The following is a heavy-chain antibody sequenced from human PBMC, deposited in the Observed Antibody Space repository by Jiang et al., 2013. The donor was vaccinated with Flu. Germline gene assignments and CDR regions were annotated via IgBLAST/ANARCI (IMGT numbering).Heavy chain of an antibody. CDR1: GVSISSTTYF. D-gene: IGHD2-8*02. J-gene: IGHJ4*02. Sequence: GLVKPSQTLSLTCTVSGVSISSTTYFWGWIRQPPGKGPEWLGNIYYSGSTEYNPSLKSRVAMSEDTSKNQFFLNLRSVTAADTAVYYCARQIPVVSVSRGYFDNWGQGILVTVSS. CDR3: ARQIPVVSVSRGYFDN. V-gene: IGHV4-39*01. CDR2: IYYSGST.